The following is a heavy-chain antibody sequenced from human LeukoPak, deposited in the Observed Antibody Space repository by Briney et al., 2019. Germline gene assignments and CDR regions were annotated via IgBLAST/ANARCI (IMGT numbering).Heavy chain of an antibody. Sequence: GGSLRLSCAASGFTFDDYAMHWVRQAPGKGLERVSGISWNSGSIGYADSVKGRFTISRDNAKNSLYLQMNSLRAEDMALYYCAKAYKSSSWYYFDYWGQGTLVTVSS. CDR3: AKAYKSSSWYYFDY. CDR2: ISWNSGSI. J-gene: IGHJ4*02. CDR1: GFTFDDYA. D-gene: IGHD6-13*01. V-gene: IGHV3-9*03.